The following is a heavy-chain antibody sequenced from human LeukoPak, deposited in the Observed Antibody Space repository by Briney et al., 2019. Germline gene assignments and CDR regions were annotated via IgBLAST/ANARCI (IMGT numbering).Heavy chain of an antibody. CDR2: IYTSGST. CDR3: ARDYSTYCSSTSCLPFYYYYYMDV. Sequence: SETLSLTCTVSGGSISSYYWSWIRQPPGKGLEWIGRIYTSGSTNYNPSLKSRVTMSVDTSKNQFSLKLSSVTAADTAVYYCARDYSTYCSSTSCLPFYYYYYMDVWGKGTTVTVSS. CDR1: GGSISSYY. V-gene: IGHV4-4*07. D-gene: IGHD2-2*01. J-gene: IGHJ6*03.